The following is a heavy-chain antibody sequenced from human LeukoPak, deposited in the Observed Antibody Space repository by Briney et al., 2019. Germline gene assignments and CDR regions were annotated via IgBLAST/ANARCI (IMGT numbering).Heavy chain of an antibody. D-gene: IGHD1-26*01. CDR2: VQSDGSGA. V-gene: IGHV3-74*03. Sequence: GGSLRLSCVASGFTFRSYAMYWVRQAAGKGLVWVSRVQSDGSGAMYADSVMGRFTISRDNAKNMLYLQMDSLTAEDTAVYFCARAQVGAPTDYWGPGTLVTVSS. J-gene: IGHJ4*02. CDR3: ARAQVGAPTDY. CDR1: GFTFRSYA.